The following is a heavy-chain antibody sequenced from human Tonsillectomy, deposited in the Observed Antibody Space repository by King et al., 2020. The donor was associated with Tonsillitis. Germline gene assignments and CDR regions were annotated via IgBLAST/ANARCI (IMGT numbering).Heavy chain of an antibody. CDR3: ARDPIVGANFDY. D-gene: IGHD1-26*01. V-gene: IGHV3-48*03. Sequence: VQLVESGGGLVQPGGSLRLSCAASGFTFSCYEMNWVRQAPGKGLEWVSYISRSGRIIYYADSVKGRFTISRDNAKNSLYLQMNSLRAEDTAVYYCARDPIVGANFDYWGQGTLVTVAT. CDR1: GFTFSCYE. J-gene: IGHJ4*02. CDR2: ISRSGRII.